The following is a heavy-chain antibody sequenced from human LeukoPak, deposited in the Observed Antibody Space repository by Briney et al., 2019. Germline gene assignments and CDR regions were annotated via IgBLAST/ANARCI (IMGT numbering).Heavy chain of an antibody. CDR2: ISGSSSYT. CDR1: GFSFSIYS. V-gene: IGHV3-21*01. D-gene: IGHD2-8*01. Sequence: GGSLRLSCAASGFSFSIYSMNWVRQAPGKGLEWVSSISGSSSYTYYPDSVKGRFTISRDNAKNSLYLQMNSLRAEDTAVYYCARGDRLGYCTNGVCYPTDYWGQGTLVTVSS. CDR3: ARGDRLGYCTNGVCYPTDY. J-gene: IGHJ4*02.